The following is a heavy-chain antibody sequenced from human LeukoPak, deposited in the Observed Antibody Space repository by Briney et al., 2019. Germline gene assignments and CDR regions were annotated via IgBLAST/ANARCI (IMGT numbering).Heavy chain of an antibody. J-gene: IGHJ4*02. D-gene: IGHD3-22*01. V-gene: IGHV4-39*07. CDR3: ATSQTTYYYDSSGIRHLYYFDY. Sequence: SETLSLTCNVSGGSISSSSYYWGWIRQPPGKGLEWIGTIYYSGSTYYNPSLRSRVTMSVDTSKNQFSLKLSSVTAADTAVYYCATSQTTYYYDSSGIRHLYYFDYWGQGTLVTVSS. CDR1: GGSISSSSYY. CDR2: IYYSGST.